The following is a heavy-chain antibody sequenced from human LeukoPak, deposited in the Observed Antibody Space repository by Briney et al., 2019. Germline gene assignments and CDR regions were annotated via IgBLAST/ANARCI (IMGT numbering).Heavy chain of an antibody. J-gene: IGHJ2*01. D-gene: IGHD6-13*01. CDR3: ARVPSIAAAAHEDWYFDL. CDR2: ISSSSSYI. CDR1: GFTFSSYS. V-gene: IGHV3-21*01. Sequence: PGGSLRLSCAASGFTFSSYSMNWARQAPGKGLEWVSSISSSSSYIYYADSVKGRFTISRDNAKNSLYLQMNSLRAEDTAVYYCARVPSIAAAAHEDWYFDLWGRGTLVTVSS.